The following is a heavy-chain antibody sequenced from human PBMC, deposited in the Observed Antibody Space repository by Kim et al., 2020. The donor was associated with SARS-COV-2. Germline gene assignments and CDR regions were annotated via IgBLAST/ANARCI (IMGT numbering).Heavy chain of an antibody. CDR3: AVDYFYYDSSGYYYLH. CDR1: GYTFTSYG. V-gene: IGHV1-18*01. Sequence: ASVKVSCKASGYTFTSYGISWVRQAPGQGLEWMGWISAYNGNTNYAQKLQGRVTMTTDTSTSTAYMELRSLRSDDTAVYYCAVDYFYYDSSGYYYLHWGQGTLVTVSS. J-gene: IGHJ4*02. CDR2: ISAYNGNT. D-gene: IGHD3-22*01.